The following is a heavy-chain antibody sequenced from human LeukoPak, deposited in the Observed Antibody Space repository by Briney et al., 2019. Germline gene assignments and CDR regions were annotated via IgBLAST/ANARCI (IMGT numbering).Heavy chain of an antibody. V-gene: IGHV5-10-1*01. D-gene: IGHD6-13*01. CDR1: GYRFTSYW. CDR2: IDPSDSYT. Sequence: GESLRISCKGSGYRFTSYWISWVRQLPGKGLEWMGRIDPSDSYTNYSPSFQGHVTISADKSISTAYLQWSSLKASDTAMYYCANLDVGSSWSSFDYWGQGTLVTVSS. J-gene: IGHJ4*02. CDR3: ANLDVGSSWSSFDY.